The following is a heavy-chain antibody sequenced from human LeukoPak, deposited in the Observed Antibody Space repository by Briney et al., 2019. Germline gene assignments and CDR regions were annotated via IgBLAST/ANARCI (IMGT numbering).Heavy chain of an antibody. V-gene: IGHV4-39*01. J-gene: IGHJ4*02. CDR3: ARHQGSSDDY. CDR1: GFSITTTNYY. Sequence: PSETLSLTCTASGFSITTTNYYWGWIRQPPGKGLEWIGSIYYTGSTYDNPSLESRVSISIDTSKSQFSLKLSSVTAADPAVYYCARHQGSSDDYWGQGTLVTVSS. D-gene: IGHD6-6*01. CDR2: IYYTGST.